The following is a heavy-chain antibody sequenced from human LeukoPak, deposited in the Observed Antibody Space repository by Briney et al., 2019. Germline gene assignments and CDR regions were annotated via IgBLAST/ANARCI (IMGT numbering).Heavy chain of an antibody. CDR1: GGSISSSY. CDR3: AKGESTSSPTGFDY. CDR2: IYTSGRS. D-gene: IGHD6-6*01. Sequence: PSETLSLTCTVSGGSISSSYWSWIRPPAGKGLEWIGRIYTSGRSKYSPSLKSRVTMSVDTSKNQISLNLSSVTAADTAVYYCAKGESTSSPTGFDYWGQGTLVTVSS. V-gene: IGHV4-4*07. J-gene: IGHJ4*02.